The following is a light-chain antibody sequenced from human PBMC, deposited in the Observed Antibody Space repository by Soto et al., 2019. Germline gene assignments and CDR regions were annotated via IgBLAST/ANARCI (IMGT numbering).Light chain of an antibody. Sequence: EIVMTQSPVTLSASPGERVTLSCRASQSVNINLAWYQQRHGQAPRVLIYGASNRASGIPDKFSGSGSGTDFTLTISSLEPDDFALYCCQQYKDWPPLTFGGGTRVEI. CDR1: QSVNIN. CDR2: GAS. J-gene: IGKJ4*01. CDR3: QQYKDWPPLT. V-gene: IGKV3D-15*01.